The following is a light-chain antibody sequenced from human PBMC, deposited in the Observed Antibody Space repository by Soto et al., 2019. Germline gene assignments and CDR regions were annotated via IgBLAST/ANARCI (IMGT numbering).Light chain of an antibody. V-gene: IGLV2-11*01. CDR1: SSDVGGDNY. Sequence: QSALTQPRSVSGSPGQSVNISCIGTSSDVGGDNYVSWYQQHPGKAPKVMIYDVSKRPSGVPDRFSGSKSGNTASLTISGLQAEDEADYYCCLYEGRSVVFGEGTQLTVL. CDR3: CLYEGRSVV. J-gene: IGLJ2*01. CDR2: DVS.